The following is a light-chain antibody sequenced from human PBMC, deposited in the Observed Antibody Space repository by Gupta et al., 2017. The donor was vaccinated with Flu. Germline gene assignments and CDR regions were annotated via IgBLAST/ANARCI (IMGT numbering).Light chain of an antibody. CDR2: AAS. V-gene: IGKV1-8*01. J-gene: IGKJ4*01. Sequence: AIRMIQSPSSFSASTGDRVTITCRASQGISSYLAWYQQKPGKAPKLLIYAASTLQSGIPSRFSGSGSGTDFTLTISCLQSEDFATYYCQQYDSYPITFGGGTKVEIK. CDR3: QQYDSYPIT. CDR1: QGISSY.